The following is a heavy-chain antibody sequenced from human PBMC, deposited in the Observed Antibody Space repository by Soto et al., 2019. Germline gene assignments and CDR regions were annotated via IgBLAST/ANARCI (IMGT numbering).Heavy chain of an antibody. J-gene: IGHJ4*02. Sequence: PVGSLRLSCAASGLTVSSHYMSWVRQGPGKGLEWVSVIYKGGGTFYADSVKGRFTISRDNSQNTVFLQMNSLRAEDTAVYYCASTRDSGTSYYFDSWGQGTLVTVSS. CDR2: IYKGGGT. CDR1: GLTVSSHY. D-gene: IGHD1-26*01. V-gene: IGHV3-53*01. CDR3: ASTRDSGTSYYFDS.